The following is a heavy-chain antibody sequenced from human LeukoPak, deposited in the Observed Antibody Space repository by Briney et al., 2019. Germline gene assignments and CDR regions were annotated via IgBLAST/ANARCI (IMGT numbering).Heavy chain of an antibody. Sequence: SVKVSCKASGGTFSSYAISWVRQAPGQGLEWMGWIIPILGIANYAQKFQGRVTMTRNTSTRTAYMELSSLRSEDTAVYYCARDFREPPDSSSWYIGYYYYGMDVWGQGTTVTVS. J-gene: IGHJ6*02. D-gene: IGHD6-13*01. V-gene: IGHV1-69*10. CDR1: GGTFSSYA. CDR3: ARDFREPPDSSSWYIGYYYYGMDV. CDR2: IIPILGIA.